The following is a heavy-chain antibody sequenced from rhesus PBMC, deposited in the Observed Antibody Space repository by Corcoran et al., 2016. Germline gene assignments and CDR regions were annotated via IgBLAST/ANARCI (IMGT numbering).Heavy chain of an antibody. D-gene: IGHD1-1*01. V-gene: IGHV4S7*01. Sequence: QVQLQESGPGLLKPSETLSLTCAVSGGSISGGYGGGWSRQPQGKGRGWIGSIFSSTGHTYSNPSLQRRVTISTDTSKDQFSLKLSSVTAADPAVYYCARESGTAGTARSLDVWGRGVLVTVSS. J-gene: IGHJ5-2*02. CDR3: ARESGTAGTARSLDV. CDR1: GGSISGGYG. CDR2: IFSSTGHT.